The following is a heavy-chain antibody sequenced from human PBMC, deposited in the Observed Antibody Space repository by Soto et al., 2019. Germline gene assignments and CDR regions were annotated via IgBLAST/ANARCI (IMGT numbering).Heavy chain of an antibody. J-gene: IGHJ5*02. CDR3: ARSYDSSGYNWFDP. Sequence: QVQLQESGPGLVKPSQTLSLTCTVSGASVSSGDYYWSWIRQPPGKGLEWIGYIYYRGRTYYIPSLKSRVTISIDTSKNQLSLKLTSVTAADSAVYYCARSYDSSGYNWFDPWGQGTLVTVSS. D-gene: IGHD3-22*01. CDR2: IYYRGRT. CDR1: GASVSSGDYY. V-gene: IGHV4-30-4*01.